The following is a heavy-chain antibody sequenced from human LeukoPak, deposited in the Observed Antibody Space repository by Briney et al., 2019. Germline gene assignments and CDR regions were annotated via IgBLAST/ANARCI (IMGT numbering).Heavy chain of an antibody. D-gene: IGHD4-17*01. CDR3: TVVLYGMDV. CDR1: GYTLTDLS. V-gene: IGHV1-8*02. CDR2: MNPNSGNT. Sequence: ASVKVSCKVSGYTLTDLSMHWVRQAPGQGLEWMGWMNPNSGNTGYAQKFQGRVTMTRNTSISTAYMELSSLRSEDTAVYYATVVLYGMDVWGQGTTVTVSS. J-gene: IGHJ6*02.